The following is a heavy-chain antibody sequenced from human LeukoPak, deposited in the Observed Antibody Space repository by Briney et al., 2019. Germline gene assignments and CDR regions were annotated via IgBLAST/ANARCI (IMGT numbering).Heavy chain of an antibody. V-gene: IGHV4-59*01. CDR3: ARVDSNNWYDSRGYFDY. D-gene: IGHD6-13*01. Sequence: PSETLSLTCTVSGDSISSYYWTWIRQPPGKGLEWIGYYYSGSTNYNPSLNSRVTISLDPSQNQFSLKLTSVTAADTAVYYCARVDSNNWYDSRGYFDYWGQGTLVTVSS. J-gene: IGHJ4*02. CDR2: YYSGST. CDR1: GDSISSYY.